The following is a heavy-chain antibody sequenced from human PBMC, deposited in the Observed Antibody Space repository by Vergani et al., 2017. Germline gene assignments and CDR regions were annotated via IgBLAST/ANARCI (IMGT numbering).Heavy chain of an antibody. Sequence: QVQLQEWGAGLLKTSETLSLTCGVSGGSFSDYYWSWIRQAPGMGLEWIGEVNHGGSTNYNPSLKSRVSISVDTSKNQFSLQLTSVTAAHSALYFCASIARDPTRRNPPPDYWGQGILVTVSS. J-gene: IGHJ4*02. V-gene: IGHV4-34*01. CDR2: VNHGGST. CDR3: ASIARDPTRRNPPPDY. D-gene: IGHD3-16*02. CDR1: GGSFSDYY.